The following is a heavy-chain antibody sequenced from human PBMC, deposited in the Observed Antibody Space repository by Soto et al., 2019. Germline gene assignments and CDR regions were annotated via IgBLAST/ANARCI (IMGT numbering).Heavy chain of an antibody. CDR2: ISGSGGST. CDR3: AKISAGDILTGYYGDAFDI. Sequence: GALRLSCAASGFTFSSYAMSWVRQAPGKGLEWVSAISGSGGSTYYADSVKGRFTISRDNSKNTLYLQMNSLRAEDTAVYYCAKISAGDILTGYYGDAFDIWSQGTMVTVSS. D-gene: IGHD3-9*01. J-gene: IGHJ3*02. V-gene: IGHV3-23*01. CDR1: GFTFSSYA.